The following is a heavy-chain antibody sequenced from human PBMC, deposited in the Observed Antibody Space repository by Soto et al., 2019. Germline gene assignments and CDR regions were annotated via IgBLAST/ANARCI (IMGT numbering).Heavy chain of an antibody. CDR2: IWYDGSNK. CDR3: ALIPAVDPVVAFDI. V-gene: IGHV3-33*01. J-gene: IGHJ3*02. Sequence: PGGSLRLSCAASGFTFSSYGMHWVRQAPGKGLEWVAVIWYDGSNKYYADSVKGRFTISRDNSKNTLYLQMNSLRAEDTAVYYCALIPAVDPVVAFDIWGQGTMVTVSS. D-gene: IGHD2-2*01. CDR1: GFTFSSYG.